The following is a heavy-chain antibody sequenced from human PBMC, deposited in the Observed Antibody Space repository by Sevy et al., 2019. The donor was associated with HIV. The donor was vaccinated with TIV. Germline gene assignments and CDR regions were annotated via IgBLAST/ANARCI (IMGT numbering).Heavy chain of an antibody. CDR2: IVVGSGNT. Sequence: SVKVSCKASGFTFTSSAVQWVRQARGQRLEWIGWIVVGSGNTNYAQKFQERVTITRDMSTSTAYMELSSLRSEDTAVYYCAAGLYDFWSGYYPEYYYYYYGMDVWGQGTTVTVSS. CDR3: AAGLYDFWSGYYPEYYYYYYGMDV. D-gene: IGHD3-3*01. CDR1: GFTFTSSA. V-gene: IGHV1-58*01. J-gene: IGHJ6*02.